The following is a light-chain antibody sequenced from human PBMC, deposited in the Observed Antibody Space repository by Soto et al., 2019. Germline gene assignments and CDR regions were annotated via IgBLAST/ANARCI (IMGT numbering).Light chain of an antibody. V-gene: IGKV3-20*01. Sequence: EIVLTQSPGTLSLSPGERATLSCRAGQSVSSSYLAWYQQKPGQAPRLLIYGASSRATGIPDRFSGSGSGTDFTLTISRLEPEDFAVYYCPQYSSSSYTFGQGTNLESK. CDR2: GAS. CDR3: PQYSSSSYT. CDR1: QSVSSSY. J-gene: IGKJ2*01.